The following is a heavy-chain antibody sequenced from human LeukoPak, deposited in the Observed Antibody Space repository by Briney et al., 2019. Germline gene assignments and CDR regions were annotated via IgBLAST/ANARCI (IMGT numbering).Heavy chain of an antibody. V-gene: IGHV3-53*01. CDR1: GFIVSGDF. Sequence: GGSLRLSCAASGFIVSGDFMSWVRQARGKGLEWVSVIYSDGSTYYADSVKGRFTISRDNSKNTLDLQMTGLRAEDTAVYYCARERGRGRDSPWFDYWGQGTLVTVSS. CDR2: IYSDGST. D-gene: IGHD1-26*01. J-gene: IGHJ4*02. CDR3: ARERGRGRDSPWFDY.